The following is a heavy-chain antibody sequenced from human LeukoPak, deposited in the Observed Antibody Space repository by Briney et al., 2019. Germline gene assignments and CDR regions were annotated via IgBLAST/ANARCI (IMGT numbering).Heavy chain of an antibody. V-gene: IGHV1-24*01. CDR2: IDHENGEE. D-gene: IGHD2-15*01. J-gene: IGHJ4*02. CDR1: GYSLSELL. Sequence: ASVKVSCKVSGYSLSELLIHWVRQPLGKGLEWMAGIDHENGEEVSAQNFQGRVTVAKDTYTDTAYMELSGLKSDDSAIYYCAREGDYSLDYWGQGTLVIVSS. CDR3: AREGDYSLDY.